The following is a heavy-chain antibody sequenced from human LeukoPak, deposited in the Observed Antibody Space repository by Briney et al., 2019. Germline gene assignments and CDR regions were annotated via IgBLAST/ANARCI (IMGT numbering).Heavy chain of an antibody. D-gene: IGHD3-9*01. Sequence: GGSLRLSCAASGFTFSTYAIHWVRQAPGKGLEWVAVISYDGSNKYYADSVKGRFTISRDNSKNTLYLQMNSLRAEDTAVYYCAKFSNVNYDILTGYYVWGQGTLVTVSS. CDR3: AKFSNVNYDILTGYYV. CDR2: ISYDGSNK. V-gene: IGHV3-30*18. CDR1: GFTFSTYA. J-gene: IGHJ4*02.